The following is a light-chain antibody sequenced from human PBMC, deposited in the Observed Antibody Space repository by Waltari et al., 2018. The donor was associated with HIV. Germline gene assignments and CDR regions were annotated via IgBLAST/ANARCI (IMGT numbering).Light chain of an antibody. Sequence: QSVLTQPPSVSAAPGQRVTISCSGRFSNIGNNYLSWYQRFPGTAPKLLIYENNKRPSGIPDRFSGSKSGSSASLAITGLQTGDEADYYCGTWDSNLSTGVFGGGTKLTVL. V-gene: IGLV1-51*01. CDR1: FSNIGNNY. CDR3: GTWDSNLSTGV. CDR2: ENN. J-gene: IGLJ3*02.